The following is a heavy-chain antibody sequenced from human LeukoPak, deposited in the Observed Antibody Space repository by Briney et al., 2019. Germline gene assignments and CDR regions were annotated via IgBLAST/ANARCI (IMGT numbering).Heavy chain of an antibody. CDR1: GGSFSGYY. CDR2: INHSGST. Sequence: SETLSLTCAVYGGSFSGYYWSWIRQPPGKGLEWIGEINHSGSTNYSPSLKSRVTISVDTSKNQFSLKLSSVTAADTAVYYCARGNLVATSFDYWGQGTLVTVSS. V-gene: IGHV4-34*01. J-gene: IGHJ4*02. D-gene: IGHD5-12*01. CDR3: ARGNLVATSFDY.